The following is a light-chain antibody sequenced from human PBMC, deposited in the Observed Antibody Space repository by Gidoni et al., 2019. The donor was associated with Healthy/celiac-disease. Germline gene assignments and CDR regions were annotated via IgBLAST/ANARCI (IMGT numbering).Light chain of an antibody. CDR2: DAS. Sequence: VLTQSPATLSLSPGERATLSCRASQSVSSYLAWYHQKHGKAPRLLIYDASNRATGIPARLSGSGSGTEFTLTISSLEPEDFSVYYCQQRSNWPPWTFGQGTKVEIK. CDR1: QSVSSY. CDR3: QQRSNWPPWT. J-gene: IGKJ1*01. V-gene: IGKV3-11*01.